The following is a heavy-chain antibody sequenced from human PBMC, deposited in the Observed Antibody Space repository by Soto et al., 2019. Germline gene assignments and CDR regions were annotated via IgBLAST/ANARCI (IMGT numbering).Heavy chain of an antibody. CDR2: IWSDGNNR. CDR1: GFMFSNHG. D-gene: IGHD6-19*01. CDR3: AKEVGYSSGYDYFDY. Sequence: GGSLRLSCAASGFMFSNHGMHWVRQAPGKGLEWVAVIWSDGNNRYYADSVKGRFTISRDNSKNTLYLQMNSLRAEDTAAYYCAKEVGYSSGYDYFDYWGQGTLVTVSS. V-gene: IGHV3-33*06. J-gene: IGHJ4*02.